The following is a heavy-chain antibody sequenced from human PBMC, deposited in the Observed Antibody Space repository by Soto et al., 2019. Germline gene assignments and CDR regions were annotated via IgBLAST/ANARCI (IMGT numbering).Heavy chain of an antibody. Sequence: ASVKVSCKASGYTFTGYYMHWVRQAPGQGLEWMGWINPNSGGTNYAQKFQGWVTMTRDTSISTAYMELSRLRSDDTAVYYCAREAYDILTGYYNVNYYGMDVWGQGTTVTV. CDR3: AREAYDILTGYYNVNYYGMDV. D-gene: IGHD3-9*01. CDR1: GYTFTGYY. CDR2: INPNSGGT. J-gene: IGHJ6*02. V-gene: IGHV1-2*04.